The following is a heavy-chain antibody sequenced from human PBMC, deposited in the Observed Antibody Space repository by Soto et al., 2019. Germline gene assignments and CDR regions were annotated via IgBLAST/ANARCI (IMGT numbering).Heavy chain of an antibody. J-gene: IGHJ4*02. CDR1: GFTFSNYA. CDR3: TRGEAASGTSPIYFDY. D-gene: IGHD6-13*01. Sequence: GGSLRLSCAAPGFTFSNYAMHWVRQAPGKGLEWVAVLSSDGRSKYYAESVEGRITLSRDNSKNTLFLQMNSLRPEDTALYFCTRGEAASGTSPIYFDYWGQGALVTVSS. V-gene: IGHV3-30*04. CDR2: LSSDGRSK.